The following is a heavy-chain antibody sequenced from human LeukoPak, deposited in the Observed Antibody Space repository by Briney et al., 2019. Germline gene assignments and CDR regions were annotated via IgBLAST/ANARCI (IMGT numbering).Heavy chain of an antibody. J-gene: IGHJ6*03. CDR3: AREIRTMGYMDV. V-gene: IGHV1-69*13. CDR2: IIPIFGTA. CDR1: GGTFSSYA. D-gene: IGHD3-10*01. Sequence: SVKVSCKASGGTFSSYAISWVRQAPGQGLEWMGGIIPIFGTANYAQKFQGRVTITADESTSTAYMELSSLRSEDTAVYYCAREIRTMGYMDVWGKGTTVTVSS.